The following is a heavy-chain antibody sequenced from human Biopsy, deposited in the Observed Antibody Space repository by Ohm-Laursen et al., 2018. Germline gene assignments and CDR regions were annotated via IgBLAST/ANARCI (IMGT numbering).Heavy chain of an antibody. J-gene: IGHJ3*02. CDR1: GGSMTGYE. Sequence: SEPLSLTCSVSGGSMTGYEWSWIRLAPGKGLEWIGYIYYSGGTKYNPSLASRVTFSVDMSKSQFSLKLYSVTAADTAVYYCARVEAGTYDALDIWGQGTLVAVSA. D-gene: IGHD1-26*01. V-gene: IGHV4-59*01. CDR3: ARVEAGTYDALDI. CDR2: IYYSGGT.